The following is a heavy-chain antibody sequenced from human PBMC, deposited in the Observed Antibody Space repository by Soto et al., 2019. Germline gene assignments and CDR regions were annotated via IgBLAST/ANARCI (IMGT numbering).Heavy chain of an antibody. J-gene: IGHJ4*02. V-gene: IGHV3-23*01. CDR1: GFTFSSYD. Sequence: GGSLRLSCAASGFTFSSYDMSWVRQAPGKGLEWVSSINRNDGSTYYADSVKGRFTISRDNSKNTLSLQMNSLRAEDTAVYYCAKNYYFDYWGQGTLVTVSS. CDR3: AKNYYFDY. CDR2: INRNDGST.